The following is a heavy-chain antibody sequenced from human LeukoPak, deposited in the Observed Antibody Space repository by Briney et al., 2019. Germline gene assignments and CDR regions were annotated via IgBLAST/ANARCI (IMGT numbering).Heavy chain of an antibody. CDR1: GGSFSGYY. V-gene: IGHV4-34*01. CDR3: ARDSAEYSSSPDAFDI. J-gene: IGHJ3*02. CDR2: INHSGST. Sequence: SETLSLTCAVYGGSFSGYYWSWIRQPPGKGLEWIGEINHSGSTNYNPSLKSRVTISVDTSKNQFSLKLSSVTAADTAVYYCARDSAEYSSSPDAFDIWGQGTMVTVSS. D-gene: IGHD6-6*01.